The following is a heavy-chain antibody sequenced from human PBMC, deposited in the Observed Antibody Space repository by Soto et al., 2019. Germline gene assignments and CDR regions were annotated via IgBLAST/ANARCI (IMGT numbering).Heavy chain of an antibody. Sequence: ASVKVSCKASGYTFTNYGISWVRQAPGQGLEWMGWISAYNGNTNYAQKLQGRVTMTRNTSISTAYMELSGLRSEDTAVYYCARGRYSSSRGYYFDYWGQGTQVTVSS. CDR3: ARGRYSSSRGYYFDY. CDR1: GYTFTNYG. V-gene: IGHV1-18*01. CDR2: ISAYNGNT. J-gene: IGHJ4*02. D-gene: IGHD6-13*01.